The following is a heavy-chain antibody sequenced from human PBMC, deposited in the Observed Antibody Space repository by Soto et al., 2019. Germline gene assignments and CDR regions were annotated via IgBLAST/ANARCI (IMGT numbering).Heavy chain of an antibody. CDR3: AREGCSSTSCYPPYYYYGMDV. D-gene: IGHD2-2*01. V-gene: IGHV4-34*01. CDR1: GGSFSGYY. Sequence: TLSLTVAVYGGSFSGYYWSWIRQPPGKGLEWIGEINHSGSTNYNPSLKSRVTISVDTSTNQFSLKLSSVTAADTAVYYCAREGCSSTSCYPPYYYYGMDVWGQGTTVTVSS. J-gene: IGHJ6*02. CDR2: INHSGST.